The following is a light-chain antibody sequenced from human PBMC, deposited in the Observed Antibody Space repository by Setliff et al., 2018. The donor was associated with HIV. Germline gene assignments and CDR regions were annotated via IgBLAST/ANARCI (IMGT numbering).Light chain of an antibody. CDR1: SSDVGAYNY. V-gene: IGLV2-11*01. CDR2: DVT. Sequence: QSALAQPRSVSGSPGQSVTISCTGTSSDVGAYNYVSWYQQHPGKAPKLMIYDVTNRPSGVPDRFSGSKSANTASLTISGLQAEDEADYYCSSYAGNFLFVFGIGTKVTVL. CDR3: SSYAGNFLFV. J-gene: IGLJ1*01.